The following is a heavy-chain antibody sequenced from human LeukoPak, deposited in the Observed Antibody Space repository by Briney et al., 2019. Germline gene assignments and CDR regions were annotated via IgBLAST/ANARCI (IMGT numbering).Heavy chain of an antibody. CDR2: ITGNSNMI. V-gene: IGHV3-48*02. D-gene: IGHD3-10*01. J-gene: IGHJ4*02. Sequence: GGSLRLSCVASEFAFSTYSMNWVRQAPGKGLEWLSYITGNSNMIYYADSVKGRFTISRDNAKNTLFLEMNRLRDADTAVYYCARDRPLSGFDFDFWGRGTLVTASS. CDR3: ARDRPLSGFDFDF. CDR1: EFAFSTYS.